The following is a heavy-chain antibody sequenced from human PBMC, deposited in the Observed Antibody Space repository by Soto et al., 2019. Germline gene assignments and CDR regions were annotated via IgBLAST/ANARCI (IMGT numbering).Heavy chain of an antibody. D-gene: IGHD6-6*01. Sequence: PXGXLKSSCKASEYXFTSNWVAWLRQMPGKGLEWMGIIYPGDSDTRYSPSFQGQVTISAEKSISTAFLQWSRMKASDTAMYYCARQEQLAAFDYGGQGILVTVSS. V-gene: IGHV5-51*01. CDR2: IYPGDSDT. J-gene: IGHJ4*02. CDR1: EYXFTSNW. CDR3: ARQEQLAAFDY.